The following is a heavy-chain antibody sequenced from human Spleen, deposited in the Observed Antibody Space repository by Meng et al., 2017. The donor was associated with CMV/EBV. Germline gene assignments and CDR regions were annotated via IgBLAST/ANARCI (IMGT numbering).Heavy chain of an antibody. CDR1: GYSFTSYW. Sequence: KVSCKGSGYSFTSYWIGWVRQMPGKGLEWMGIIYPGDSDTRYSPSFQGQVTISADKSITTAYLQWSSLMASDSAMYYCARLGVTSTSFDYWGPGTLVTVSS. CDR3: ARLGVTSTSFDY. CDR2: IYPGDSDT. V-gene: IGHV5-51*01. J-gene: IGHJ4*02. D-gene: IGHD2-2*01.